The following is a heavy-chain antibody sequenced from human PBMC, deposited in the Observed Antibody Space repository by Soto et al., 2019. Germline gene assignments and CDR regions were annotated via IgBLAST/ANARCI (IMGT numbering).Heavy chain of an antibody. D-gene: IGHD3-22*01. J-gene: IGHJ4*02. V-gene: IGHV3-23*01. Sequence: GGSLRLSCAASGFTFSSYSMSLVRQAPGKGLECVSAISGSGDDTYYADSVKGRFTVSRDNSRNTVYVQMNSLRAEDTALYYCAKADASGYNSLIFAYWGQGTIVTVSS. CDR3: AKADASGYNSLIFAY. CDR2: ISGSGDDT. CDR1: GFTFSSYS.